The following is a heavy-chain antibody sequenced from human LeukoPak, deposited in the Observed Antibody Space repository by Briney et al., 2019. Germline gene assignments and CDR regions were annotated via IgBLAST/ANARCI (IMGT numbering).Heavy chain of an antibody. D-gene: IGHD3-10*01. CDR2: ISSSSSYI. J-gene: IGHJ4*02. Sequence: GGSLRLSCAASGFTFSSYSMNWVRQAPGKGLEWVSSISSSSSYIYYADSVKGRFTISRDNAKNSLYLQMNSLRAEDTAVYYCARGGSITMARGKSDYFDYWGQGTLVTVSS. V-gene: IGHV3-21*01. CDR3: ARGGSITMARGKSDYFDY. CDR1: GFTFSSYS.